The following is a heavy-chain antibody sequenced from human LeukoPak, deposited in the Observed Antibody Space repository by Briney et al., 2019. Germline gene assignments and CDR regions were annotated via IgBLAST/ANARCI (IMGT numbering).Heavy chain of an antibody. CDR3: ASRTSNCYYFDF. J-gene: IGHJ4*02. CDR1: GHPLSRSHCW. Sequence: SDTLTLICSLSGHPLSRSHCWGRPIPRPPAKGLDRIGTIYSIYSAYYNPPLDSRVTKSVNTSKNQFSMRLTSETAADTAVYYCASRTSNCYYFDFWGQGTLVTVSS. V-gene: IGHV4-39*01. D-gene: IGHD2-2*01. CDR2: IYSIYSA.